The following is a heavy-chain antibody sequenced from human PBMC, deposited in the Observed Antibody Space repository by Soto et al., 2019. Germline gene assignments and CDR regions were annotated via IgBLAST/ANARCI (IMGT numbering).Heavy chain of an antibody. D-gene: IGHD7-27*01. V-gene: IGHV4-59*01. CDR2: IYYSGST. CDR3: ASGWGNYGMAV. J-gene: IGHJ6*02. CDR1: GGSISSYY. Sequence: QVQLQESGPGLVKPSETLSLTCTVSGGSISSYYWSWIRQPPGKGLEWIGYIYYSGSTNFNPSLRSRVPIELGTSKTQFSLKLTSVTAADTAVYYCASGWGNYGMAVWGQGTTVTVSS.